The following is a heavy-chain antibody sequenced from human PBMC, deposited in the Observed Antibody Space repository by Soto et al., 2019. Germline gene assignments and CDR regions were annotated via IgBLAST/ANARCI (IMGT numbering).Heavy chain of an antibody. CDR2: IYYSGST. D-gene: IGHD5-12*01. V-gene: IGHV4-39*01. CDR1: GGSISSSSYY. CDR3: ARLVATIGNNWFDP. Sequence: SETLSLTCTVSGGSISSSSYYWGWIRQPPGKGLEWIGSIYYSGSTYYNPSLKSRVTISVDTSKNQFSLKLSSVTAADTAVYYCARLVATIGNNWFDPWGQGTLVTVSS. J-gene: IGHJ5*02.